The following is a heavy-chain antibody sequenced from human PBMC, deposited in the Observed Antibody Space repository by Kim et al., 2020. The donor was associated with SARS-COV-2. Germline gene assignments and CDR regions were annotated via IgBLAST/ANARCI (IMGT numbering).Heavy chain of an antibody. Sequence: GGSLRLSCAASGFTFSSYSMNWVRQAPGKGLEWVSYISSSSTIYYADSVKGRFTISRDNAKNSLYLQMNSLRAEDTAVYYCARVSVAGDDYWGQGTLVTVSS. D-gene: IGHD6-19*01. CDR2: ISSSSTI. CDR3: ARVSVAGDDY. V-gene: IGHV3-48*04. J-gene: IGHJ4*02. CDR1: GFTFSSYS.